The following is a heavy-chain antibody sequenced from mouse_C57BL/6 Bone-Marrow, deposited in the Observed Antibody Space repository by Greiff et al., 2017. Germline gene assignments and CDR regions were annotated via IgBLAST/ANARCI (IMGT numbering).Heavy chain of an antibody. Sequence: EVKLVESGGDLVKPGGSLKLSCAASGFTFSSYGMSWVRPTPDKRLEWVATISSGGSYPYSPDSVKGRFTISRDNAKNTLYLQMSSLKSEDTAMYYCARLGLRQFAYWGQGTLVTVSA. J-gene: IGHJ3*01. CDR2: ISSGGSYP. CDR3: ARLGLRQFAY. D-gene: IGHD2-4*01. V-gene: IGHV5-6*01. CDR1: GFTFSSYG.